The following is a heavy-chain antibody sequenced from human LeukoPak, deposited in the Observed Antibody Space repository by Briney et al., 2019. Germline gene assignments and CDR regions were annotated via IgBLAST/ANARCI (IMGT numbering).Heavy chain of an antibody. V-gene: IGHV4-59*08. CDR1: GGSISSYY. CDR2: IYYSGST. J-gene: IGHJ4*02. D-gene: IGHD1-26*01. CDR3: ARGGGSYSRNDY. Sequence: SETLSLTCTVSGGSISSYYWSWIRQPPGEGLEWIGYIYYSGSTNYNPSLKSRVTISVDTSKNQFSLKLSSVTAADTAVYYCARGGGSYSRNDYWGQGTLVTVSS.